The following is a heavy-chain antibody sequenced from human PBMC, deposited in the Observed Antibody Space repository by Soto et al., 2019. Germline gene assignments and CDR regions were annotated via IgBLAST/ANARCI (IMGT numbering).Heavy chain of an antibody. Sequence: ASVKXSCKASGYTFTGYYMHWVRQAPGQGLEWMGWINPNSGGTNYAQKFQGWVTMTRDTSISTAYMELSRLRSDDTAVYYCARDFVALGGGSGKYYYGMDVWAQGTTVTVS. CDR3: ARDFVALGGGSGKYYYGMDV. D-gene: IGHD2-15*01. CDR2: INPNSGGT. CDR1: GYTFTGYY. V-gene: IGHV1-2*04. J-gene: IGHJ6*02.